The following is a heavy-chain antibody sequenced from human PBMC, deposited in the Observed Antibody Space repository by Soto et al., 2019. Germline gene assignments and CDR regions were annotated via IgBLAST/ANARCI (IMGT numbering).Heavy chain of an antibody. Sequence: QITLKESGPTLVKPTQTLTLTCTFSGFSLSTSGVGVGWIRQPPGKALEWLALIYWDDDKRYSPSLRSRLTMSKDTSKNQVVPTMTNMDPVDTATYYCIQSRCGGDCLQSYASHYYYGMDVWGQGTTVTVSS. D-gene: IGHD2-21*02. CDR1: GFSLSTSGVG. J-gene: IGHJ6*02. CDR2: IYWDDDK. CDR3: IQSRCGGDCLQSYASHYYYGMDV. V-gene: IGHV2-5*02.